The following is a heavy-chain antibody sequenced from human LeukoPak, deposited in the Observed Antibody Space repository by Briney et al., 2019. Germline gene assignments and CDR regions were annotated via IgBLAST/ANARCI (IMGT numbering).Heavy chain of an antibody. J-gene: IGHJ6*03. CDR2: ISGSGGST. V-gene: IGHV3-23*01. CDR3: AKEQPYCTNGVCYDYYYYYYMDV. Sequence: PGGSLRLSCAASGFTFSSYAMSWVRQAPGKGLEWVSAISGSGGSTYYADSVKGRFTISRDNSKNTLYLQMNSLRAEDTAVYYCAKEQPYCTNGVCYDYYYYYYMDVWGKGTTVTVSS. D-gene: IGHD2-8*01. CDR1: GFTFSSYA.